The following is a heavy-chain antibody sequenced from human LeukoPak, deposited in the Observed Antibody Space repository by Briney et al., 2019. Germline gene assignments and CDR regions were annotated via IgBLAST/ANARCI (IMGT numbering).Heavy chain of an antibody. Sequence: GGSLRLSCVASGFTFSIYTMSWVRQAPGKGLEWVSSISDSGGSTNYADSVKGRFTVSRDNSKNTLYLQMNSLRAEDTAVYYCARSGYSGYFDYWGQGTLVTVSS. CDR2: ISDSGGST. D-gene: IGHD3-3*01. CDR3: ARSGYSGYFDY. J-gene: IGHJ4*02. CDR1: GFTFSIYT. V-gene: IGHV3-23*01.